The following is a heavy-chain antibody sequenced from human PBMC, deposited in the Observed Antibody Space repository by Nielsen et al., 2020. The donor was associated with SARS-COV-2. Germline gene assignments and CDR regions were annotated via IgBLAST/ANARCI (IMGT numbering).Heavy chain of an antibody. V-gene: IGHV3-74*01. D-gene: IGHD6-13*01. CDR1: GFTFSSTW. CDR2: INPSGSGT. CDR3: AKDIGGSSRRPYYGMDV. Sequence: GESLKISCSASGFTFSSTWMDWVRQAPGQGLVWVSRINPSGSGTAYADSVKGRFAVSRDNAENTVVLQIHSLRVEDTAVYYCAKDIGGSSRRPYYGMDVWGQGTTVTVSS. J-gene: IGHJ6*02.